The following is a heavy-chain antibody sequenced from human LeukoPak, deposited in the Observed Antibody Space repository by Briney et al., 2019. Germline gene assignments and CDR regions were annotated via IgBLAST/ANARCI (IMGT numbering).Heavy chain of an antibody. CDR2: FYYSGSD. J-gene: IGHJ4*02. CDR1: GAYITSYY. Sequence: SETLSLTCTVSGAYITSYYWNWIRQPPGKGLAWIGYFYYSGSDNYNPSLKSRITISVDTSKNQFSLKLSSVTAADTAVYYCVRGYCSGATCYHFDYWGQGTLVTVSS. CDR3: VRGYCSGATCYHFDY. V-gene: IGHV4-59*01. D-gene: IGHD2-15*01.